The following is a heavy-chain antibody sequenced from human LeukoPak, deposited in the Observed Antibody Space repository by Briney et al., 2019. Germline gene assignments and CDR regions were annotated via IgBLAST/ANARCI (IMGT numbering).Heavy chain of an antibody. Sequence: GRSLRLSCAASGFTFSSYGMHWVRQAPGKGLEWVAFISYDGSNKYYADSVKGRFTISRDNSMSTLNLQMNSLRAEDTAVFHCAKEHFYFYPSYYFDYWGQGTLVTVSS. CDR2: ISYDGSNK. D-gene: IGHD2-21*02. V-gene: IGHV3-30*18. CDR1: GFTFSSYG. J-gene: IGHJ4*02. CDR3: AKEHFYFYPSYYFDY.